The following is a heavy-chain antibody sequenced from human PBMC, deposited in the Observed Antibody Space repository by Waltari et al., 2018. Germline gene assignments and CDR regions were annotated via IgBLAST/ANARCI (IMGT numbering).Heavy chain of an antibody. V-gene: IGHV3-23*01. J-gene: IGHJ4*02. CDR3: AKDRDGSSLTLYYFDH. D-gene: IGHD1-26*01. CDR1: GLSFSSYV. Sequence: EVQLLESGGGLVQPGGSLRLSCVASGLSFSSYVLGWVRQGAGKVLEWVSSVSGSGDTTDYADSVKGRFTISRDNSKNTFYLQMNSLRVDDTAVYYCAKDRDGSSLTLYYFDHWSQGALVTVSS. CDR2: VSGSGDTT.